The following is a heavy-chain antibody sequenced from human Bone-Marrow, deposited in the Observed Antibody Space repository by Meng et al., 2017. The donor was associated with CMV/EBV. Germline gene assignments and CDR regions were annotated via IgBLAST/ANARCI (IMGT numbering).Heavy chain of an antibody. CDR1: GFTFSSYE. CDR2: INQDGSEK. Sequence: GESLKISCAASGFTFSSYEMNWVRQAPGKGLEWVANINQDGSEKYYVDSVKGRFTISRDNAKNSLYLQMNSLRVEDTAVYYCAARAGDYWGQGTLVTVSS. CDR3: AARAGDY. D-gene: IGHD3-10*01. V-gene: IGHV3-7*01. J-gene: IGHJ4*02.